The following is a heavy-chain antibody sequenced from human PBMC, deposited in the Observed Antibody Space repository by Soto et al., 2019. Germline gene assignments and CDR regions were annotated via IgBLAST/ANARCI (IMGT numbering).Heavy chain of an antibody. CDR2: IYSGGNT. D-gene: IGHD3-10*01. J-gene: IGHJ4*02. Sequence: EVHLVESGGGLVQPGGSLRLSCAASGFTVTSNYMSWVRQAPGKGLEWVSAIYSGGNTYYADSVKGRFTISRDNSKXTLYLQMDSRRAEDMAVYYWARCDGSESYGFYFDDWGQGTLVTVSS. CDR1: GFTVTSNY. CDR3: ARCDGSESYGFYFDD. V-gene: IGHV3-66*01.